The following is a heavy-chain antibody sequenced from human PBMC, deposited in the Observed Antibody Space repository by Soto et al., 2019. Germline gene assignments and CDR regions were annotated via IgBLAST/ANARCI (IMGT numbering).Heavy chain of an antibody. V-gene: IGHV1-69*02. CDR3: ARAKRGSGYGRDGMAV. CDR1: GGTFSSYT. D-gene: IGHD5-18*01. CDR2: IIPILGIA. J-gene: IGHJ6*02. Sequence: QVQLVQSGAEVKKPGSSVKVSCKASGGTFSSYTISWVRQAPGQGLEWMGRIIPILGIANYAQKFQGRVTITAEKPTGRAYRERSGRRAGNTAVYYGARAKRGSGYGRDGMAVWGQGTTVTFSS.